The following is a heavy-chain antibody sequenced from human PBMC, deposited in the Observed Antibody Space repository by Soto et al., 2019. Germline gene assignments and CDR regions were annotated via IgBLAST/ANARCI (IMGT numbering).Heavy chain of an antibody. J-gene: IGHJ3*02. CDR3: ARTQDVLLWFGDPDAFDS. CDR1: GYTFTSYA. D-gene: IGHD3-10*01. V-gene: IGHV1-3*01. Sequence: QVQLVQSGAEVKKPGASVKVSCKASGYTFTSYAMHWVRQAPGQRLEWMGWINSGNGNTKYSQKFQGRVTITRDTAASTAYMERSSLRSEDTAVYYCARTQDVLLWFGDPDAFDSWGEGTMVTVSS. CDR2: INSGNGNT.